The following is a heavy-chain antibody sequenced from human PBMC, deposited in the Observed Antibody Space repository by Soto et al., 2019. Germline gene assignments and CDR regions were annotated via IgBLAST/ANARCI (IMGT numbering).Heavy chain of an antibody. CDR1: GYTFTNYD. J-gene: IGHJ6*02. D-gene: IGHD3-3*01. Sequence: GASVKVSCKASGYTFTNYDINWVRQAPGQGLEWMGWMNPNSGNTGYAQKFQGRVTMTRNTSISTAYMELSSLRSEDTAVYYCARGPRNNDFWSGYMGPYGMDVWGQGTTVTVSS. CDR3: ARGPRNNDFWSGYMGPYGMDV. CDR2: MNPNSGNT. V-gene: IGHV1-8*02.